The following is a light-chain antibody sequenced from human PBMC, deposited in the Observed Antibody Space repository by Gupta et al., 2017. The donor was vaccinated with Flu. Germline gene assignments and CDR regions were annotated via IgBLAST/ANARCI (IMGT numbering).Light chain of an antibody. J-gene: IGLJ3*02. CDR1: RSNIEINS. V-gene: IGLV1-51*02. CDR3: GTWDSGLSTGL. Sequence: RSNIEINSVSWYQHLPGTAPKLLIYENNKRPSGIPDRFSGSKSGTSATLDISGLQTGDEADYYCGTWDSGLSTGLFGGGTKVTVL. CDR2: ENN.